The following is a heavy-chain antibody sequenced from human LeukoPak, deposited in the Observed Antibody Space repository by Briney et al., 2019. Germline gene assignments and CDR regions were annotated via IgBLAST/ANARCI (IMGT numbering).Heavy chain of an antibody. J-gene: IGHJ4*02. V-gene: IGHV3-15*01. Sequence: GGSLRLSCAASGFSFTNAWMSWVRQAPGKGLEWVGRIKSKPDGGTTDYTAPVKDRLIISRDTSKNTLDLQMNNLKTEDTAVYYCTTDRGIASHPLFDFWGQGTLVTVSS. D-gene: IGHD6-6*01. CDR2: IKSKPDGGTT. CDR3: TTDRGIASHPLFDF. CDR1: GFSFTNAW.